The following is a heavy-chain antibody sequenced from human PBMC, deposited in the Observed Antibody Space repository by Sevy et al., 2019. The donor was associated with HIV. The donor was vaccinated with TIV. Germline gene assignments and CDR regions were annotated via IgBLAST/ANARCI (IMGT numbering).Heavy chain of an antibody. D-gene: IGHD3-22*01. V-gene: IGHV3-23*01. CDR2: ISGSGGST. CDR3: AKDLPITYYYDSSGYGFDY. CDR1: GFTFSSYA. J-gene: IGHJ4*02. Sequence: GGSLRLSCAASGFTFSSYAMSWVRQAPGKGLEWVSAISGSGGSTYYADSVKGRFTISRDNSKNTLYLQMNSLRAEDTAVYYFAKDLPITYYYDSSGYGFDYWGQGTLVTVSS.